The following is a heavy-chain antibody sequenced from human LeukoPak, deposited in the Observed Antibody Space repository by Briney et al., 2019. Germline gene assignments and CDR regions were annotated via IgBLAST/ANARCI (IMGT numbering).Heavy chain of an antibody. D-gene: IGHD3-3*01. CDR3: ARGEEYYDFWSGYHLYYFDY. CDR2: MNPNSGNT. Sequence: ASVKVSCKASGYTFTSYDINWVRQATGQGLEWMGWMNPNSGNTGYAQKFQGRVTMTRSTSISTAYMELSSLRSEDTAVYYCARGEEYYDFWSGYHLYYFDYWGQGTLVTVSS. CDR1: GYTFTSYD. J-gene: IGHJ4*02. V-gene: IGHV1-8*01.